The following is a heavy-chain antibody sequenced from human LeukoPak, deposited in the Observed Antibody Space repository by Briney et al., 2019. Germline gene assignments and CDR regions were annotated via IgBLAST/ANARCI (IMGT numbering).Heavy chain of an antibody. CDR1: GFTFSSYG. CDR3: ARKNGLDY. CDR2: INTEGSST. J-gene: IGHJ4*02. V-gene: IGHV3-74*01. Sequence: GGSLRLSCAASGFTFSSYGMSWVCHAPGKGLMWVSRINTEGSSTSYADSVKGRFTISRDNAKNTLYLQMNSLRAEDTAVYYCARKNGLDYWGQGTLVTVSS.